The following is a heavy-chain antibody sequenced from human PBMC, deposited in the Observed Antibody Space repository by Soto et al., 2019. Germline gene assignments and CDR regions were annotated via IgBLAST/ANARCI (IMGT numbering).Heavy chain of an antibody. CDR2: IYKSATT. D-gene: IGHD2-15*01. Sequence: SETLSLTCSVSGDSISTVDYFWAWIRQPPGQAMEYIGYIYKSATTYYNPSFESRVAISLDTSKSQFSLNVTSVTAADTAVYFCARGRYCLTGRCFPNWFDSWGQGTLVTVSS. J-gene: IGHJ5*01. CDR3: ARGRYCLTGRCFPNWFDS. V-gene: IGHV4-30-4*01. CDR1: GDSISTVDYF.